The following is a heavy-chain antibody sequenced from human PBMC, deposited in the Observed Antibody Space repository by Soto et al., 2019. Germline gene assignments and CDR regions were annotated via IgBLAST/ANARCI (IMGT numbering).Heavy chain of an antibody. CDR2: ISYDGNNK. CDR1: GFPFSAEA. D-gene: IGHD6-13*01. J-gene: IGHJ4*02. V-gene: IGHV3-30-3*01. Sequence: QLVESGGGVVQPGNSLRLSCAGSGFPFSAEAMHWVRQAPGKGLEWVAAISYDGNNKNHADSVKGRFTVSRDNSKNTLYLQIYSLRPEDTAVYYCARDYSSGWCLDYWGQGSLVTVSS. CDR3: ARDYSSGWCLDY.